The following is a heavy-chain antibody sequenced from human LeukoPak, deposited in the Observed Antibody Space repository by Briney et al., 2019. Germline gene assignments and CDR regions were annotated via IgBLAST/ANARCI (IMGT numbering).Heavy chain of an antibody. CDR2: IYYSGST. CDR3: AREGAYSSSWRRAVDY. J-gene: IGHJ4*02. CDR1: GGSINSYY. Sequence: TSGTLSLTCTVSGGSINSYYWSWIRQPPGKGLEWIGYIYYSGSTNYNPSFKSRVTISVDTSKNQFSLKLNSVTAADTAVCYCAREGAYSSSWRRAVDYWGQGALVTVSP. D-gene: IGHD6-13*01. V-gene: IGHV4-59*01.